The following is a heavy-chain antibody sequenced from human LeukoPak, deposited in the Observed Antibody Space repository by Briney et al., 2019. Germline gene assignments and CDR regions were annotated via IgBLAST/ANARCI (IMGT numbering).Heavy chain of an antibody. CDR3: AGTYYYDSSGYYHYSL. CDR2: IYPSGNT. Sequence: SETLSLTCTVSGDSISNSRHYWSWIRQPAGKALEWIGRIYPSGNTNYNPSLKSRVTISVDTSKNQFSLKLSSVTAADTAVYYCAGTYYYDSSGYYHYSLWGQGTLVTVSS. J-gene: IGHJ4*02. V-gene: IGHV4-61*02. CDR1: GDSISNSRHY. D-gene: IGHD3-22*01.